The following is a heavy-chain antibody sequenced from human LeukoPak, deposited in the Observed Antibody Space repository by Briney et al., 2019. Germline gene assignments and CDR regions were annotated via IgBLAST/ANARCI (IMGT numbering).Heavy chain of an antibody. CDR1: GYTFTSYG. Sequence: GASVKVSCKASGYTFTSYGISWVRQAPGQGLEWMGWISAYNGNTNYAQKLQGRVTMTTDTSTSTAYMELRSLRSDDTAVYYCARDLSNGYIGYDYYFDYWGQGTLVTVSS. V-gene: IGHV1-18*01. D-gene: IGHD5-12*01. J-gene: IGHJ4*02. CDR2: ISAYNGNT. CDR3: ARDLSNGYIGYDYYFDY.